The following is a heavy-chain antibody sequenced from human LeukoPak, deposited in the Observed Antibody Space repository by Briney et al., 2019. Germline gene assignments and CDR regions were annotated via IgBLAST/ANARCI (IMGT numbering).Heavy chain of an antibody. Sequence: PSETLSLTCAVYGGSFSGYYWSWLRQPPGKGLEWIGEINHSGSTNYNPSIKSRVTISVDTSKNQFSLKLSSVTAADTAVYYCARDQGYSYGYCFDYWGQGTLVTVSS. CDR2: INHSGST. CDR3: ARDQGYSYGYCFDY. D-gene: IGHD5-18*01. J-gene: IGHJ4*02. CDR1: GGSFSGYY. V-gene: IGHV4-34*01.